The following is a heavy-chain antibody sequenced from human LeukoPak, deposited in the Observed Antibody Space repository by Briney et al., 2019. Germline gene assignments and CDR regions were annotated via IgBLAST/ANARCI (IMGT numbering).Heavy chain of an antibody. Sequence: GASVKVSCKASGYTFTGYYMHWVRQAPGQGLEWMRWINPNSGGTNYAQKFQGRVTMTRDTSISTAYMELSRLRSDDTAVYYCARDRVLWFGEFDFDYWGQGTLVTVSS. CDR3: ARDRVLWFGEFDFDY. CDR1: GYTFTGYY. D-gene: IGHD3-10*01. CDR2: INPNSGGT. V-gene: IGHV1-2*02. J-gene: IGHJ4*02.